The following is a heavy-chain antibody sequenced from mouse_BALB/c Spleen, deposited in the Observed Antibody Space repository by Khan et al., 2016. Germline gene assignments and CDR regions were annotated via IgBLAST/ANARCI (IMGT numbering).Heavy chain of an antibody. CDR2: INSNGGSI. CDR1: GFTFSSYG. CDR3: ERDGGALDY. Sequence: EVELVESGGGLVQPGGSLKLSCAASGFTFSSYGMSWVRQTPDKRLELVATINSNGGSIYYPDSVKGRFTISRDNAKNTLYLQMSSLKSEDTAMYCCERDGGALDYWGQGTSVTVSS. V-gene: IGHV5-6-3*01. J-gene: IGHJ4*01.